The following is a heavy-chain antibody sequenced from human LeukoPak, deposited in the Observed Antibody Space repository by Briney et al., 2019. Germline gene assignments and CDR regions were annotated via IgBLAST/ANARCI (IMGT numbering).Heavy chain of an antibody. D-gene: IGHD3-10*01. Sequence: SVKVSCKASGGTFSSYAISWVRQAPGQGLEWMGGIIPIFGTANYAQKFQGGVTITADESTSTAYMELSSLRSEDTAVYYCASRAEYYYYGMDVWGQGTTVTVSS. V-gene: IGHV1-69*13. CDR1: GGTFSSYA. J-gene: IGHJ6*02. CDR3: ASRAEYYYYGMDV. CDR2: IIPIFGTA.